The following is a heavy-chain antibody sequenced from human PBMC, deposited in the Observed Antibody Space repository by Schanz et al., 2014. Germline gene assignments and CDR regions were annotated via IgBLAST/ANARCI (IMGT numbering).Heavy chain of an antibody. Sequence: QVQLVQSGSELKKPGASVKVSCKASGYTFAMYDMNWVRQAPGQGLEWMGWINTNTANPTYAQGFTGRFVYTLDASVTTAYLEISSLKTEDTAVYYCARGYSGYSHFNYWGQGALVTVSS. V-gene: IGHV7-4-1*02. CDR3: ARGYSGYSHFNY. J-gene: IGHJ4*02. CDR1: GYTFAMYD. CDR2: INTNTANP. D-gene: IGHD5-12*01.